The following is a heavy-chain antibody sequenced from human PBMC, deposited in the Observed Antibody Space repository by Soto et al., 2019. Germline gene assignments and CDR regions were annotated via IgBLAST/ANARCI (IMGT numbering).Heavy chain of an antibody. Sequence: PGESLKISCKGSGYSFTSYWIGWVRQMPGKGLEWMGIIYPGDSDTRYSPSFQGQVTISADKSISTAYLQWSSLKASDTAMYYCARRGGGYCSGGSCYPFDYWGQGTLVTVSS. D-gene: IGHD2-15*01. CDR1: GYSFTSYW. V-gene: IGHV5-51*01. CDR2: IYPGDSDT. J-gene: IGHJ4*02. CDR3: ARRGGGYCSGGSCYPFDY.